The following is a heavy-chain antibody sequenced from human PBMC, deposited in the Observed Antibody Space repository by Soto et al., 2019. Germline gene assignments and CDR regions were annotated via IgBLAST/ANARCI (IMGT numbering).Heavy chain of an antibody. D-gene: IGHD6-13*01. V-gene: IGHV3-30*18. Sequence: GGSLRLSCAASGFTFSSYGMHWVRQAPGKGLEWVAVISYDGSNKYYADSVKGRFTISRDNSKNTLYLQMNSLRAEDTAVYYCAKGRSSWYVVDYWGQGTLVTVSS. CDR3: AKGRSSWYVVDY. J-gene: IGHJ4*02. CDR2: ISYDGSNK. CDR1: GFTFSSYG.